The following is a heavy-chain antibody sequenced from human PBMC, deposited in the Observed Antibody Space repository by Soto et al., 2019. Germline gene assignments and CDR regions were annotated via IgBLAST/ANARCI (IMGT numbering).Heavy chain of an antibody. V-gene: IGHV3-66*01. CDR3: ARVDSLYAEIDH. D-gene: IGHD2-2*01. J-gene: IGHJ4*02. CDR1: GFTVSGVF. Sequence: EVQVVESGGGLVQPGGSLRLSCVVSGFTVSGVFMTWVRQAPGKGLEWISILYPDDNAYYVDSVKGRFTISKDSSKDTLFLQMNGLRAEDTAVYYCARVDSLYAEIDHWGQGTLVTVSS. CDR2: LYPDDNA.